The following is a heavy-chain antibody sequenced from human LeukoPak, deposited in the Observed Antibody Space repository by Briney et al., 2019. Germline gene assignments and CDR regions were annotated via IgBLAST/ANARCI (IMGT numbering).Heavy chain of an antibody. D-gene: IGHD3-22*01. CDR1: GFTFSSYW. V-gene: IGHV3-74*01. J-gene: IGHJ4*02. CDR3: ARASDSSGYYDY. CDR2: INSDGSST. Sequence: PGGSLRLSCAASGFTFSSYWMHWVRQAPGKGLVCVSRINSDGSSTSYADSVKGRFTISRDNAKNTLYLQMNSLRAEDAAVYYCARASDSSGYYDYWGQGTLVTVSS.